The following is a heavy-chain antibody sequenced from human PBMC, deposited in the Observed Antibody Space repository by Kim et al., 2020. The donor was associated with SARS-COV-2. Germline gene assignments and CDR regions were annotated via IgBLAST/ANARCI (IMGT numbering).Heavy chain of an antibody. Sequence: GGSLRLSCTASGFTFGDYAMSWFRQAPGKGLEWVGFIRSKAYGGTTEYAASVKGRFTISRDDSKSIAYLKMNSLKTEDTAVYYGTRDVKAREGTIFGVVSVNYYYYGMDVWGQGTTVTVSS. J-gene: IGHJ6*02. CDR2: IRSKAYGGTT. V-gene: IGHV3-49*03. CDR3: TRDVKAREGTIFGVVSVNYYYYGMDV. D-gene: IGHD3-3*01. CDR1: GFTFGDYA.